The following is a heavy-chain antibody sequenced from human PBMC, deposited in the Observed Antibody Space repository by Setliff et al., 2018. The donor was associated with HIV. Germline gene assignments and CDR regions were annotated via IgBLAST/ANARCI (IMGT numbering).Heavy chain of an antibody. D-gene: IGHD3-3*01. V-gene: IGHV4-39*01. Sequence: SETLSLTCTVSGPSVSNTDYYWGWIRLPPGKGLEWIASIHHSGSTWYNPSLKSRVTISADTSKNQFSLKLFSVTAADTAVYYCARPSFGIGGGSIFDSWGQGTVVTVSS. CDR3: ARPSFGIGGGSIFDS. CDR2: IHHSGST. CDR1: GPSVSNTDYY. J-gene: IGHJ4*02.